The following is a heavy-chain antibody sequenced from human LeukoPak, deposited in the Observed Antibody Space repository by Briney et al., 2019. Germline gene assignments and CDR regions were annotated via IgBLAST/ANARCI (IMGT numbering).Heavy chain of an antibody. CDR3: AKGRYYDSSGYYPGEDY. D-gene: IGHD3-22*01. V-gene: IGHV3-23*01. CDR1: GFTFSSYA. CDR2: ISGSGGYT. J-gene: IGHJ4*02. Sequence: GGSLRLSCAASGFTFSSYAMSWVRQAPGKGLEWVSAISGSGGYTYYADSVKGRFAISRDNSKNTLYLQMNSLRAEDAAVYYCAKGRYYDSSGYYPGEDYWGQGTLVTVSS.